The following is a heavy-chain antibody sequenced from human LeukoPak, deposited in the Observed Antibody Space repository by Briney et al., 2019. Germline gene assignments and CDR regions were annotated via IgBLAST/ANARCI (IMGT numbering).Heavy chain of an antibody. CDR3: ARDEYCSSTSCYPYYMDV. V-gene: IGHV4-4*07. D-gene: IGHD2-2*01. Sequence: SETLSLTCTVSGGSISSYYWSWIRQPAGKGLEWIGRIHITGSTNYNPSLKSRVTISIDKSKNQFSLKLSSVTAADTAIYYCARDEYCSSTSCYPYYMDVWGKGTTVTVSS. CDR1: GGSISSYY. J-gene: IGHJ6*03. CDR2: IHITGST.